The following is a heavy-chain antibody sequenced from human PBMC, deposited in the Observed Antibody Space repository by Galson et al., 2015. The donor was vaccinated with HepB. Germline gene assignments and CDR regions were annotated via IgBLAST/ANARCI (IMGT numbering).Heavy chain of an antibody. Sequence: SLRLSCAASGFTFSSYSMNWVRQAPGKGLEWVSSISSSSSYIYYADSVKGRFTISRDNAKNSLYLQMNSLRAEDTAVYYCARATFGRGRFRTGGGEWFDPWGQGTLVTVSS. CDR3: ARATFGRGRFRTGGGEWFDP. V-gene: IGHV3-21*01. CDR2: ISSSSSYI. J-gene: IGHJ5*02. CDR1: GFTFSSYS. D-gene: IGHD3-16*01.